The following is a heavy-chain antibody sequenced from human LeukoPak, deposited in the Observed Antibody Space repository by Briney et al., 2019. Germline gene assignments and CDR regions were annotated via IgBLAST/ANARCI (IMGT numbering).Heavy chain of an antibody. V-gene: IGHV4-4*02. Sequence: SETLSLTCTVSGGSISSYYWSWVRQPPGKGLEWIGEIYHSGSTNYNPSLKSRVTISVDKSKNQFSLKLSSVTAADTAVYYCAIVVVTLGYGFDYWGQGTLVTVSS. D-gene: IGHD3-22*01. CDR2: IYHSGST. J-gene: IGHJ4*02. CDR3: AIVVVTLGYGFDY. CDR1: GGSISSYY.